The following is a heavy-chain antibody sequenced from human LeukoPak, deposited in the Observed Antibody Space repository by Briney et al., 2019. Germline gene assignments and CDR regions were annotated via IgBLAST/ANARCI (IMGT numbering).Heavy chain of an antibody. V-gene: IGHV3-30*02. CDR1: GFTFSTHG. CDR3: AKDSQYSATYGQIY. D-gene: IGHD1-26*01. CDR2: IRYDGRNK. J-gene: IGHJ4*02. Sequence: GGSLRLSCAASGFTFSTHGMGWVRQAPGKGLEGVAFIRYDGRNKYYTDSVKGRFTISRDNSKNTLYLQMNSLRAEDTAVYYCAKDSQYSATYGQIYWGQGTLVTVSS.